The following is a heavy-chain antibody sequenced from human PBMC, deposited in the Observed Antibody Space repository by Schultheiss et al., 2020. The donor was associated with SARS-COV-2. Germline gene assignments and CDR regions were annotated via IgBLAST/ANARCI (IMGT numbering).Heavy chain of an antibody. Sequence: SETLSLTCAVYGGSFSGYYWSWIRQPPGKGLEWIGEINHSGSTNYNPSLMSRVTISVDTSKNQFSLKLSSVTAADTAVYYCARNLRGSSSWVGTFWYFDLWGRGTLVTVSS. J-gene: IGHJ2*01. D-gene: IGHD6-13*01. CDR3: ARNLRGSSSWVGTFWYFDL. CDR2: INHSGST. V-gene: IGHV4-34*01. CDR1: GGSFSGYY.